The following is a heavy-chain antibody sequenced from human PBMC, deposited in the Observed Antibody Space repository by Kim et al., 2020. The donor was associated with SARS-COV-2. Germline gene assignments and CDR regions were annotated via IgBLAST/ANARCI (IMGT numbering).Heavy chain of an antibody. J-gene: IGHJ4*02. CDR2: ISYDGSHI. Sequence: GGSLRLSCAASGFTFSGYGMHWVRQAPGKGLEWVALISYDGSHIYYADSVKGRFTISRDDSKNTLYLQMDSLRTEDTAVYYCAKDRSSSWSFDYWGQGTLVTVSS. D-gene: IGHD6-13*01. V-gene: IGHV3-30*18. CDR1: GFTFSGYG. CDR3: AKDRSSSWSFDY.